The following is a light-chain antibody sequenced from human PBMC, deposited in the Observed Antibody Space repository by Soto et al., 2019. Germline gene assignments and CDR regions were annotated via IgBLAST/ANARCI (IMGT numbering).Light chain of an antibody. J-gene: IGKJ4*01. V-gene: IGKV3-11*01. Sequence: EIVLTQSPATLSLSPGERATLSCRASQSITNHLAWYQQKPGQAPRLLIYDASNRAAGIPVRFRGSGSGTDFTLTISSLEPEDFAVYYCQHRDDWPPGATFGGGTKVEI. CDR1: QSITNH. CDR3: QHRDDWPPGAT. CDR2: DAS.